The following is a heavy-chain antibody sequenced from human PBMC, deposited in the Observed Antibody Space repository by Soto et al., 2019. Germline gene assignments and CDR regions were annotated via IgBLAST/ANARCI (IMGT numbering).Heavy chain of an antibody. CDR3: ARGASDTAMVTLDP. D-gene: IGHD5-18*01. Sequence: SETLSLTCTVSGGSISSSSYYWGWIRQPPGKGLEWIGSIYYSGSTYYNPSLKSRVTISVDTSKNQFSLKLSSVTAADTAVYYCARGASDTAMVTLDPWGQGTLVTSPQ. CDR1: GGSISSSSYY. J-gene: IGHJ5*02. V-gene: IGHV4-39*01. CDR2: IYYSGST.